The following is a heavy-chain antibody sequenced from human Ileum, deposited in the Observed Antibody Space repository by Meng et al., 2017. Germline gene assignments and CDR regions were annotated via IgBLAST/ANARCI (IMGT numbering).Heavy chain of an antibody. Sequence: SETLSLTCTVSGGSISSISSYYWTWIRQSPGKGLEWIGYIYKTGIINYNSSLKGRITMSVDTSKNQFSLKLSSVTAAATAVYYCAREGDCSCGSCYRAWGQGALVTVSS. J-gene: IGHJ5*02. CDR1: GGSISSISSYY. CDR3: AREGDCSCGSCYRA. D-gene: IGHD2-15*01. CDR2: IYKTGII. V-gene: IGHV4-61*01.